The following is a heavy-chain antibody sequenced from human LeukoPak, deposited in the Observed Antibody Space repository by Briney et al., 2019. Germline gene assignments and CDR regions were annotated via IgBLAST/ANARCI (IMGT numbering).Heavy chain of an antibody. J-gene: IGHJ4*02. CDR1: GGSISSYY. CDR2: IYYSGST. CDR3: ARERRYDYGDYGVDY. V-gene: IGHV4-59*01. D-gene: IGHD4-17*01. Sequence: KPSETLSLTCTVSGGSISSYYWSWIRQPPGKGLEWIGYIYYSGSTNYNPSLKSRVTISVDTSKNQFSLKLSSVTAADTAVYYCARERRYDYGDYGVDYWGQGTLVTVPS.